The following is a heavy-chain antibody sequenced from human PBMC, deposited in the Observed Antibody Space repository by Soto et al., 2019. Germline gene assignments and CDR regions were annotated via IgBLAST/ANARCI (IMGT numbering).Heavy chain of an antibody. CDR3: ARDVPQYYYDSSGYYLDY. Sequence: ASVKVSCKASGYTFTSYGISWVRQAPGQGLEWMGWISAYNGNTNYAQKLQGRVTMTTDTSTSTAYMELRSLRSDDTAVYYCARDVPQYYYDSSGYYLDYWGQGTLVTVSS. V-gene: IGHV1-18*01. D-gene: IGHD3-22*01. CDR2: ISAYNGNT. CDR1: GYTFTSYG. J-gene: IGHJ4*02.